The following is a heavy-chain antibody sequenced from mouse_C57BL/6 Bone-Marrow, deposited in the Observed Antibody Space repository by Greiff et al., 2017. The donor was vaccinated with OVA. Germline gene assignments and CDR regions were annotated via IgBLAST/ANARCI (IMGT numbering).Heavy chain of an antibody. J-gene: IGHJ4*01. CDR3: ARDGAYNSNYDYAMDY. CDR2: ISDGGSYT. Sequence: EVQRVESGGGLVKPGGSLKLSCAASGFTFSSYAMSWVRQTPEKRLEWVATISDGGSYTYYPDNVKGRFTISRDNAKNNLYLQMSHLKSEDTAMYYCARDGAYNSNYDYAMDYWGQGTSVTVSS. D-gene: IGHD2-5*01. CDR1: GFTFSSYA. V-gene: IGHV5-4*01.